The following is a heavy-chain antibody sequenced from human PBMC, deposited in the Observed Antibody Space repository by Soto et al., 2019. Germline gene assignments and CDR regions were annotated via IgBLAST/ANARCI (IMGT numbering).Heavy chain of an antibody. J-gene: IGHJ4*02. CDR2: MNSDGSSI. V-gene: IGHV3-74*01. D-gene: IGHD5-12*01. CDR3: ATKGGYGDYFDY. CDR1: GFTFSSYW. Sequence: PVGSLRLSCAVSGFTFSSYWMHWVRQAPGKGLVWVSRMNSDGSSITYADSVKGRFTISRDSAKNTMYLQVHSLRAEDTAVYYCATKGGYGDYFDYWGQGSLVTVSS.